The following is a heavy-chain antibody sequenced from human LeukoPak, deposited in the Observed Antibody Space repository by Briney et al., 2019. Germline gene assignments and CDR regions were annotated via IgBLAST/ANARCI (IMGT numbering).Heavy chain of an antibody. D-gene: IGHD4-23*01. CDR2: IYYSGST. J-gene: IGHJ6*02. V-gene: IGHV4-59*08. CDR1: GGSISGYY. Sequence: ASETLSLTCTVSGGSISGYYWSWIRQPPGKGLEWIGYIYYSGSTNYNPSLKSRVTISVDPSKNQFSLKLSSVTAADTAVYYCARHPVVTSIIGDYYYGMDVWGQGTTVTVSS. CDR3: ARHPVVTSIIGDYYYGMDV.